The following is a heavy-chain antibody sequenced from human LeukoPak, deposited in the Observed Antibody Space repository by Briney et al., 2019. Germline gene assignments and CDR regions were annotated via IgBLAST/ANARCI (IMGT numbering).Heavy chain of an antibody. D-gene: IGHD5-12*01. J-gene: IGHJ4*02. Sequence: ASVKVSCKASGYTFTNYGITWVRQAPGQGLEWMGWISGHQGNAKYAQNFQGRVTMTIDTSTSTAYMDLRSLRSDDTAIYFCARSDLATITAGPFEYSGQGTLVAVSS. CDR2: ISGHQGNA. CDR3: ARSDLATITAGPFEY. CDR1: GYTFTNYG. V-gene: IGHV1-18*01.